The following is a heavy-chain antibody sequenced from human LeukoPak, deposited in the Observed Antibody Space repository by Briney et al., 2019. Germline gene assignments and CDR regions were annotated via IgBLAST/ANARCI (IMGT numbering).Heavy chain of an antibody. CDR2: INPSGGST. Sequence: ASVKVSCKASGYTFTGYYMHWVRQAPGQGLEWMGIINPSGGSTSYAQKFQGRVTMTRDTSTSTVYMELSSLRSEDTAVYYCARGGEAYYGSGSYYDYWGQGTLVTVSS. D-gene: IGHD3-10*01. CDR3: ARGGEAYYGSGSYYDY. CDR1: GYTFTGYY. V-gene: IGHV1-46*01. J-gene: IGHJ4*02.